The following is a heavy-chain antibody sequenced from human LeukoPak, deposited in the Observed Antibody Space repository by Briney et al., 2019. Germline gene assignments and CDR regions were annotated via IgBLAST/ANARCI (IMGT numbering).Heavy chain of an antibody. CDR2: IYYSGST. D-gene: IGHD2-8*01. CDR3: ARFSRYCTNGVCYNNWFDP. CDR1: GGSISSYY. Sequence: NPSETLSLTCTVSGGSISSYYWSWIRQPPGKGLEWIGYIYYSGSTNYNPSLKSRVTISVDTSKNQFSLKLSSVTAADTAVYYCARFSRYCTNGVCYNNWFDPWGQGTLVTVSS. J-gene: IGHJ5*02. V-gene: IGHV4-59*01.